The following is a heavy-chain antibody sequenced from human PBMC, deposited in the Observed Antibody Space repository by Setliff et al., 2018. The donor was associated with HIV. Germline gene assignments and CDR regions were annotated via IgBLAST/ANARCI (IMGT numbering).Heavy chain of an antibody. CDR2: IYYSFSGST. J-gene: IGHJ6*03. V-gene: IGHV4-39*07. CDR1: AGSISSSNYY. Sequence: SETLSLTCTVSAGSISSSNYYWGWIRQPPGKGLEWIGSIYYSFSGSTYYNPSLKSRVTISVDTSKNQFSLKLSSVSAADTAVYYCARVSKTYWYSIPRDYYHHMDVWGKGTTVTVSS. D-gene: IGHD2-8*02. CDR3: ARVSKTYWYSIPRDYYHHMDV.